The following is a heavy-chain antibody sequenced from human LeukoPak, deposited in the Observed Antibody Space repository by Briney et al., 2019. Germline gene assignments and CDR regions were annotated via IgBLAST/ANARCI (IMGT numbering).Heavy chain of an antibody. V-gene: IGHV5-10-1*01. Sequence: PGESLKISCKGSGYSFTNYWINWVRQMPGKGLEWMGRIDPSDSYTNYSPSFQGHVTISADKSISTAYLQWSSLKASDTAMYYCARRHCSSTSCYLMALDYWGQGTLVTVSS. CDR1: GYSFTNYW. CDR3: ARRHCSSTSCYLMALDY. D-gene: IGHD2-2*01. J-gene: IGHJ4*02. CDR2: IDPSDSYT.